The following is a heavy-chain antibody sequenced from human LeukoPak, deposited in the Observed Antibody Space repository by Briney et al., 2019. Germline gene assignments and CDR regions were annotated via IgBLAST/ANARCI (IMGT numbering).Heavy chain of an antibody. CDR2: IYYSGST. Sequence: SDTLSLTCTVSGGSISSYYWSWIRQPRGKGLEWIGYIYYSGSTNYNPSLKSRVTISVDTSKNQFSLKLSSVTAADTAVYYCARVGSSGWSIDYWGQGTLVTVSS. CDR1: GGSISSYY. D-gene: IGHD6-19*01. CDR3: ARVGSSGWSIDY. V-gene: IGHV4-59*01. J-gene: IGHJ4*02.